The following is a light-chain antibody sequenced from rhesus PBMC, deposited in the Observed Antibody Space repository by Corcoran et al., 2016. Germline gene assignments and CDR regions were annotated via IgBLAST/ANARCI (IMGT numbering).Light chain of an antibody. Sequence: DIQMTQSPSALSASVGDRVTISCRARQKIYSNLAWYQQKPGKAPKLLIYAASSLQTGIPSRFSGSGSETDVTLTISSLQPEDSAAYYCQHYDDNPLTFGGGTKVELK. CDR3: QHYDDNPLT. CDR2: AAS. V-gene: IGKV1S12*01. CDR1: QKIYSN. J-gene: IGKJ4*01.